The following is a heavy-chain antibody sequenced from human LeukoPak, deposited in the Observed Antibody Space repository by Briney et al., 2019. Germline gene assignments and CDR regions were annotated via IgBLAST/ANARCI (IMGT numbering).Heavy chain of an antibody. CDR3: ARDISDYDGTRFGY. CDR1: GFTVTNNY. CDR2: IFSNDNT. J-gene: IGHJ4*02. D-gene: IGHD4-23*01. Sequence: SGGSLRLSCAASGFTVTNNYMCWVRQAPGKGLEWVSVIFSNDNTYHADSVKGRFTISRDNAKNSLYLQMNSLRAEDTAVYYCARDISDYDGTRFGYWGQGTLVTVSS. V-gene: IGHV3-66*01.